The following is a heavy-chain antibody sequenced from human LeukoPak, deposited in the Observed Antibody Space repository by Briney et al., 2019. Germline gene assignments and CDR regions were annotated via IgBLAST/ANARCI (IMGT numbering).Heavy chain of an antibody. D-gene: IGHD1-26*01. CDR2: ISGSGATT. CDR1: RFTFSSCA. V-gene: IGHV3-23*01. Sequence: PGGSLRLSCAASRFTFSSCAMTWVRHAPGKGLEWGSSISGSGATTYYADSVKGRFTISRDNSNNTVYLQMNSLRAEDTAVYYCAKDQSRVGASDPFDYWGQGMQVGVSS. J-gene: IGHJ4*02. CDR3: AKDQSRVGASDPFDY.